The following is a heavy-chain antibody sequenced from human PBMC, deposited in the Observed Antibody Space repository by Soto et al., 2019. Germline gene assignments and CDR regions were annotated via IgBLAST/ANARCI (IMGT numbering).Heavy chain of an antibody. D-gene: IGHD1-1*01. Sequence: SETLSLTCTVSGGSISKHHWNWIRQSPGKGLEWIAYISDSGNTKSNPSLKSRVTISVDTSQKQFSLRLSSMTAADTAVYYCARSTTALRYYYYYGLEVWGQGTTVTVSS. CDR3: ARSTTALRYYYYYGLEV. V-gene: IGHV4-59*11. J-gene: IGHJ6*02. CDR2: ISDSGNT. CDR1: GGSISKHH.